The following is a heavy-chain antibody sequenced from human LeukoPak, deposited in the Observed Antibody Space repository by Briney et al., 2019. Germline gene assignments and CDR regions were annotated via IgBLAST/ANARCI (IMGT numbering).Heavy chain of an antibody. V-gene: IGHV3-15*01. Sequence: GGSLRLSCAASGFTFRNAWMNWVRQAPGKGLEWVGRVKSKADGGTTEYAAPVKGRFTISRDDSKNTLYLQMNSLKTEDAAVYYCTTGDSSSPLWGQGTLVTVSS. CDR2: VKSKADGGTT. J-gene: IGHJ4*02. CDR3: TTGDSSSPL. D-gene: IGHD3-22*01. CDR1: GFTFRNAW.